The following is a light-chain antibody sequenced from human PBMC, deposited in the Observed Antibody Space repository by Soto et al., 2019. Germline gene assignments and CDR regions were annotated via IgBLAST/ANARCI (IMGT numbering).Light chain of an antibody. CDR1: SSDVGIYNY. CDR3: SSFAGPVWV. Sequence: QSVLTQPASVYGSPGQSIAISCTGSSSDVGIYNYVSWYQQHPGKVPKLIIYEVTNRPSGVSNRFSGSKSGNTASLTISGLQAEDEADYYCSSFAGPVWVFGGGTKLTVL. V-gene: IGLV2-14*01. CDR2: EVT. J-gene: IGLJ3*02.